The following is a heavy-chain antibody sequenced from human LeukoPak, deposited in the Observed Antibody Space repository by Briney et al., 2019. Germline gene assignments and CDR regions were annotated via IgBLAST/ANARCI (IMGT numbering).Heavy chain of an antibody. CDR3: ARTTSDPFDY. CDR2: ISSSSSDI. J-gene: IGHJ4*02. V-gene: IGHV3-21*01. CDR1: GFPFSSYS. Sequence: GGSLRLSCAASGFPFSSYSMNWVRQAPGKGLEWVSFISSSSSDIYYADSVKGRFTISRDNAKNSLYLQMNSLRAEDTAVYYCARTTSDPFDYWGQGTLITVSS. D-gene: IGHD1-1*01.